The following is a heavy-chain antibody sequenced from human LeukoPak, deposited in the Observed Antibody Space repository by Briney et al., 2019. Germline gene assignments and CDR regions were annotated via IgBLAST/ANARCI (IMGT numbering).Heavy chain of an antibody. CDR1: GDSISGFY. D-gene: IGHD3-9*01. V-gene: IGHV4-4*07. J-gene: IGHJ4*02. Sequence: SETLSLTCTVSGDSISGFYWSWIRQAAGKGLEWIGHIYTSGSTNYNPSLKSRVTMSVDMSKNQFSLKLRSVTAADTAVYYCARHAGEDGYDILTGYFFSWGQGTLVTVSS. CDR3: ARHAGEDGYDILTGYFFS. CDR2: IYTSGST.